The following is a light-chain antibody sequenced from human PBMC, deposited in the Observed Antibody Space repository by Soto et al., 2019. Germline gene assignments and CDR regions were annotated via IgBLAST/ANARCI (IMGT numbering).Light chain of an antibody. CDR2: DAS. V-gene: IGKV3-11*01. J-gene: IGKJ4*01. CDR3: QQRTNWLT. CDR1: RSISSS. Sequence: EIVLTQSPVTLSLSPGERATLSCRASRSISSSLAWYQQRPGQAPRLLIYDASNRATGIPARFSGSGSGTDFTLTISSLEPEDFALYFCQQRTNWLTFGGGTKV.